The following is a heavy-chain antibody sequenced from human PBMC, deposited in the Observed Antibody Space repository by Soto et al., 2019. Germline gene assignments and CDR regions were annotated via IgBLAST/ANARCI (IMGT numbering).Heavy chain of an antibody. CDR1: GYTFTSYY. D-gene: IGHD5-18*01. CDR3: ARGGRIVDTGIGYYYYHAMDV. CDR2: FNPTGDTA. Sequence: KVSCKASGYTFTSYYIHWVRQAPGQGLEWMGIFNPTGDTASYAQKLQGRVTMTRDTSTGTAYMELGSLRSEDTAVYYCARGGRIVDTGIGYYYYHAMDVWGQGTTVTV. V-gene: IGHV1-46*01. J-gene: IGHJ6*02.